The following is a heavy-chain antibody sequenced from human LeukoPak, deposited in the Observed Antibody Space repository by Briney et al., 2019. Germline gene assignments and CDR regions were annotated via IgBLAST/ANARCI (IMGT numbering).Heavy chain of an antibody. CDR3: ARGGYDFWSGYSKYDY. CDR2: INAGNGNT. Sequence: ASVKVSCKASGYTFTSYAMHWVRQAPGQRLEWMGWINAGNGNTKYSQEFQGRVTITRDTSASTAYMELSSLRSEDMAVYYCARGGYDFWSGYSKYDYWGQGTLVTVSS. J-gene: IGHJ4*02. CDR1: GYTFTSYA. V-gene: IGHV1-3*03. D-gene: IGHD3-3*01.